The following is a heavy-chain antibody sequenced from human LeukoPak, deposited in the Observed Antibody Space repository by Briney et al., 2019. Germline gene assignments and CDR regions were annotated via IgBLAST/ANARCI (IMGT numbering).Heavy chain of an antibody. D-gene: IGHD6-25*01. J-gene: IGHJ5*02. CDR2: IYYSGST. Sequence: SETLSLTCTVSGGSISSYYWSWIRQPPGNGLEWIGYIYYSGSTNYNPSLKSRVTISVDTSKNQFSLKLSSVTAADTAVYYCARSPARDLFDLWGQGTLVTVSS. CDR1: GGSISSYY. V-gene: IGHV4-59*01. CDR3: ARSPARDLFDL.